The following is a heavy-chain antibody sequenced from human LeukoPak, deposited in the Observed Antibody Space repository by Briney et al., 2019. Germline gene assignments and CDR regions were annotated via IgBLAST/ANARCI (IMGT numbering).Heavy chain of an antibody. CDR3: TRRYCSSTSCYHVDY. J-gene: IGHJ4*02. CDR1: GFTFSSYG. CDR2: IWYDGSNK. Sequence: PGRSLRLSCAASGFTFSSYGMHWVRQAPGKGLEWVAVIWYDGSNKYYADSVKGRFTISRDNSKNTLYLQMNSPRAEDTAVYYCTRRYCSSTSCYHVDYWGQGTLVTVSS. V-gene: IGHV3-33*01. D-gene: IGHD2-2*01.